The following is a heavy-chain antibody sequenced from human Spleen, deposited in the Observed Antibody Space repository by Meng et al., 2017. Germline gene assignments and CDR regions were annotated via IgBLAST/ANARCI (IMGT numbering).Heavy chain of an antibody. CDR1: GYTFPDYW. CDR3: ATGRTVTSFDY. Sequence: ASVKVSCKASGYTFPDYWLHWVRRAPGQGLEWMGRIDPKSGDTQYAQRFQGRVTMTEDTSTDTAYMELSSLRSEDTAVYYCATGRTVTSFDYWGQGTLVTVS. CDR2: IDPKSGDT. J-gene: IGHJ4*02. D-gene: IGHD4-17*01. V-gene: IGHV1-2*06.